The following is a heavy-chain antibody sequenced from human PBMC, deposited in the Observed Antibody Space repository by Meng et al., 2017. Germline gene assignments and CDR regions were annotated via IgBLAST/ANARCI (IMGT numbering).Heavy chain of an antibody. D-gene: IGHD4-17*01. CDR1: GFTFSSYE. CDR2: ISSSGSTI. CDR3: ARYQDGGYWDSPLDY. Sequence: GESLKISCAASGFTFSSYEMNWVRQAPGKGLEWVSYISSSGSTIYYADSVKGRFTISRDNAKNSLYLQMNSLRAEDTAVYYCARYQDGGYWDSPLDYWGQGTRVTVSS. J-gene: IGHJ4*02. V-gene: IGHV3-48*03.